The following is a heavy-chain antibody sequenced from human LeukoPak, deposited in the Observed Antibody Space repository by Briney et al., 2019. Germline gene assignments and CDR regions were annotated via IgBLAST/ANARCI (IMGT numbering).Heavy chain of an antibody. J-gene: IGHJ4*02. CDR3: VRDYYYESGGYYSFDY. V-gene: IGHV3-30*04. CDR2: ISYDGSNT. Sequence: GGSLRLSCAASGFTFSSYAMHWVRQAPGKGPEWVAVISYDGSNTYYADSVKGRFTVSRDNSNNTLSLQVNTLRPEDTAIYYCVRDYYYESGGYYSFDYWGQGTLATVSS. CDR1: GFTFSSYA. D-gene: IGHD3-22*01.